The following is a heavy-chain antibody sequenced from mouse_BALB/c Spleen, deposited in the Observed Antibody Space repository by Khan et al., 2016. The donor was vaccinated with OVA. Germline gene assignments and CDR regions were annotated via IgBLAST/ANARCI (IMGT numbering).Heavy chain of an antibody. CDR2: INPYNGYT. J-gene: IGHJ3*01. CDR1: GYSFTDYT. CDR3: ARYVAGAFAY. Sequence: VQLKESGPELVKPGASLKLSCTASGYSFTDYTMNWVKQSHEKNLEWIGLINPYNGYTNYNQKFKGKATITVDKSSRTAYLQLLSLTSEDTAVYYWARYVAGAFAYWGQGTLVTVAA. V-gene: IGHV1-18*01. D-gene: IGHD4-1*01.